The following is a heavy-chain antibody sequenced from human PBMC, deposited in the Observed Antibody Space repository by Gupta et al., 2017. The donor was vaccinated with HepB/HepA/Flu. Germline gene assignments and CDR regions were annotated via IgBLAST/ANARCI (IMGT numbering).Heavy chain of an antibody. J-gene: IGHJ6*02. Sequence: EVQLVESGGGLVQPGGSLRLSCAASGFTFSSYWMSWVRQAPGKGVEWVANIKQDGSEKYYVDSVKGRFTISRDNAKNSLYLQMNSLRAEDTAVYYCARFAFTVTTAPLFYYYYGMDVWGQGTTVTVSS. D-gene: IGHD4-17*01. V-gene: IGHV3-7*01. CDR3: ARFAFTVTTAPLFYYYYGMDV. CDR1: GFTFSSYW. CDR2: IKQDGSEK.